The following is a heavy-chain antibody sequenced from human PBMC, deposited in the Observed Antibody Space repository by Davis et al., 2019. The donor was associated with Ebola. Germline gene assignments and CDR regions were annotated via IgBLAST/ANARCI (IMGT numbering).Heavy chain of an antibody. Sequence: PSETLSLTCVISGDTVSIKSAGWNWIRQSPSRGLEWLGRTYYNSKWFNHYAESVKSRITINPDTSKNQFSLQLNSVTPEDTAVYYCVRGWGRTGLGVWGQGTTVTVSS. J-gene: IGHJ6*02. V-gene: IGHV6-1*01. CDR2: TYYNSKWFN. CDR1: GDTVSIKSAG. D-gene: IGHD1-26*01. CDR3: VRGWGRTGLGV.